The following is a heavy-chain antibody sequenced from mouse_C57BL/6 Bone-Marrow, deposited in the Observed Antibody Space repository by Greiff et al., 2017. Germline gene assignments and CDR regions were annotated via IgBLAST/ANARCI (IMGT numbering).Heavy chain of an antibody. CDR1: GFNIKDDY. CDR2: IDPENGDT. Sequence: EVQLQQSGAELVRPGASVKLSCTASGFNIKDDYMHWVKQRPEQGLEWIGWIDPENGDTEYASKFQGQDTITADTSSNTAYLQLSSLTSEDTAVYYCTSLAPGGSYGYWYFDVWGTGTTVTVSS. J-gene: IGHJ1*03. CDR3: TSLAPGGSYGYWYFDV. V-gene: IGHV14-4*01. D-gene: IGHD1-1*02.